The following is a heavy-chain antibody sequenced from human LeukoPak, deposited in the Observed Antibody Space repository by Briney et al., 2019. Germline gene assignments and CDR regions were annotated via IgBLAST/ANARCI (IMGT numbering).Heavy chain of an antibody. Sequence: PSETLSLTCTVSGYSISSGYYWGWIRQPPGKGLEWIGSIYHSGSTYYNPSLRSRVTISVDTSKNQFSLKLSSVTAADTAVYYCARVPEMYNWNQNGYDWFDPWGQGTLVTVSS. V-gene: IGHV4-38-2*02. J-gene: IGHJ5*02. CDR3: ARVPEMYNWNQNGYDWFDP. CDR2: IYHSGST. CDR1: GYSISSGYY. D-gene: IGHD1-20*01.